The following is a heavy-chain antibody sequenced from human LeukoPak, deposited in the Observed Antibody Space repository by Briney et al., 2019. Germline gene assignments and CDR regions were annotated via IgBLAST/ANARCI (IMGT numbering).Heavy chain of an antibody. CDR1: GYSFISYW. Sequence: GESPQISCKGSGYSFISYWIGWVRPMPGKGLEWMGIIYPGDSDTRYSPSFQGQVTISADKSISTAYLQWSSLKASDTAMYYCARLSSYDSSGYLNYWGQGTLVTVSS. V-gene: IGHV5-51*01. J-gene: IGHJ4*02. D-gene: IGHD3-22*01. CDR3: ARLSSYDSSGYLNY. CDR2: IYPGDSDT.